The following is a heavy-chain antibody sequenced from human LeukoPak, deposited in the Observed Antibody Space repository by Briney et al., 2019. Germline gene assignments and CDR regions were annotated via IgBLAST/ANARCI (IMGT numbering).Heavy chain of an antibody. J-gene: IGHJ5*02. Sequence: SQTLSLICTVSGGSISSGSYYWSWIRQPAGKGLEWIGRIYTSGSTNYNPSLKSRVTISVDTSKNQFSLKLSSVTAADTAVYYCARDLGYGNWFDPWGQGTLVTVSS. D-gene: IGHD5-12*01. CDR2: IYTSGST. V-gene: IGHV4-61*02. CDR3: ARDLGYGNWFDP. CDR1: GGSISSGSYY.